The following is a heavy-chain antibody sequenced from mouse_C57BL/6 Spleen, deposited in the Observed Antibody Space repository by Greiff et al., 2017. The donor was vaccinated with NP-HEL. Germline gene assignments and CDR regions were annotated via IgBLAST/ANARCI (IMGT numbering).Heavy chain of an antibody. CDR1: GYTFTDYY. Sequence: QVQLQQSGAELVRPGASVKLSCKASGYTFTDYYINWVKQRPGQGLEWIARIYPGSGNTYYNEKFKGKATLTAEKSSSTAYMQLSSLTSEDSAVYFCAIYFDDWGQGTTLTVSS. J-gene: IGHJ2*01. CDR2: IYPGSGNT. CDR3: AIYFDD. V-gene: IGHV1-76*01.